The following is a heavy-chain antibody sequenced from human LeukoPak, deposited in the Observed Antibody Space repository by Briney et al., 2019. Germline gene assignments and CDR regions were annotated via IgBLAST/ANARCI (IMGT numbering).Heavy chain of an antibody. Sequence: GASVKVPCKASGYTFTGYYMHWVRQAPGQGLEWMGWINPNSGGTNYAQKFQGRVTMTRDTSISTAYMELSRLRSDDTAVYYCARASIVVLPAAIPHNCFDPWGQGTLVTVSS. CDR3: ARASIVVLPAAIPHNCFDP. D-gene: IGHD2-2*01. V-gene: IGHV1-2*02. CDR1: GYTFTGYY. CDR2: INPNSGGT. J-gene: IGHJ5*02.